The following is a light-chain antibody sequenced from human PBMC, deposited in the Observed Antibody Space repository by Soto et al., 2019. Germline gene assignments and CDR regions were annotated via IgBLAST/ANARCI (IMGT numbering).Light chain of an antibody. Sequence: DMHITPSPTYRSAFLGDRVTVNCRASRYIRSDLSWYQQRPGQAPKVLIYTASSLQSGVPSRFSGSGSGTDFTLTISSLQPEDFGAYYCQQSYSTPITFGPGTRLEIK. J-gene: IGKJ5*01. V-gene: IGKV1-39*01. CDR1: RYIRSD. CDR3: QQSYSTPIT. CDR2: TAS.